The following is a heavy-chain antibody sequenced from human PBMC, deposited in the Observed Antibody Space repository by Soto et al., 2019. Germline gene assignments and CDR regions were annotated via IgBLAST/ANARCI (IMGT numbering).Heavy chain of an antibody. CDR1: GGSISSYY. CDR2: IYYSGST. J-gene: IGHJ3*02. V-gene: IGHV4-59*08. Sequence: SETLSLTCTVSGGSISSYYWSWIRQPPGKGLEWIGYIYYSGSTNYNPSLKSRVTISVDTSKNQFSLKLSSVTAADTAVYYCARRYCSAFDILGQGTMVTVSS. D-gene: IGHD3-10*02. CDR3: ARRYCSAFDI.